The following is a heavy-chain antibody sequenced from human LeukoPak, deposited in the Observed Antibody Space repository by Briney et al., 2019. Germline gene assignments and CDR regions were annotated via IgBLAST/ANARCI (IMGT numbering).Heavy chain of an antibody. CDR1: GFTFSSYE. Sequence: PGGSLRLSCAASGFTFSSYEMNWVRQAPGKGLEWVANIKQDGSEKYYVDSVKGRFTISRDNAKNSLYLQMNSLRAEDTAVYYCARGEGGFFDYWGQGTLVTVSS. J-gene: IGHJ4*02. V-gene: IGHV3-7*01. CDR2: IKQDGSEK. CDR3: ARGEGGFFDY. D-gene: IGHD3-16*01.